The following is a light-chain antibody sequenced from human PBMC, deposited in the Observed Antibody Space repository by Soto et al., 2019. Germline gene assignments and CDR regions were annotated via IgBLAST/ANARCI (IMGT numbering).Light chain of an antibody. J-gene: IGLJ1*01. CDR1: SSDVGGYNY. V-gene: IGLV2-14*01. CDR2: DVS. Sequence: QSVLTQPASVSGSPGQSITISCTGTSSDVGGYNYVSWYQQDPGKAPKVMIYDVSNRPSGVSHRFSASKSGNTASLTISGLQADDEDEYYCISYTTSGTYVFGTGTKLTVL. CDR3: ISYTTSGTYV.